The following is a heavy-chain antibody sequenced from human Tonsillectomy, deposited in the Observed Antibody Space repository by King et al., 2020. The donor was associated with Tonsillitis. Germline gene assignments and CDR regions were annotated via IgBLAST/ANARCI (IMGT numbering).Heavy chain of an antibody. V-gene: IGHV3-23*04. CDR3: AKDKVATMPRDAFDF. J-gene: IGHJ3*01. CDR2: ISGSGGSS. D-gene: IGHD5-12*01. Sequence: AQLVQSGGGLVQPGGSLRLSCAASGFTFSSYAMSWVRQAPGKGLEWVSGISGSGGSSYSADSVKGRFTISRDNSKNTLYLQMNSLRDEDTAVYYCAKDKVATMPRDAFDFWGQGKMVTVSS. CDR1: GFTFSSYA.